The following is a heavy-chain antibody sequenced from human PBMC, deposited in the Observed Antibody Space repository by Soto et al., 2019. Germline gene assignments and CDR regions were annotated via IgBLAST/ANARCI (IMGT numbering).Heavy chain of an antibody. V-gene: IGHV4-30-4*01. CDR2: ICYSGST. J-gene: IGHJ4*02. Sequence: QAQLQESGPGLVKPSQTLSLTCTVSGDSLSSPDYCWSWIRQAPGKGLEWIGYICYSGSTYHNPSLKSRTSMSVDTSKKQFSLKLPSVTAADTAVYYGASEESGLFDYWGQGRLVTVSS. CDR1: GDSLSSPDYC. D-gene: IGHD5-12*01. CDR3: ASEESGLFDY.